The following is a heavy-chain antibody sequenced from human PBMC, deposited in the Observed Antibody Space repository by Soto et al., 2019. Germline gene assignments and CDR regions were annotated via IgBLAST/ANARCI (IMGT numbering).Heavy chain of an antibody. CDR1: GLTFNRYW. D-gene: IGHD2-15*01. CDR3: AREFCSGGNCYTYYSDP. V-gene: IGHV3-74*01. Sequence: PGGSLRLSCAASGLTFNRYWMHWVRHAPGKGLVWVSHINTDGSNTNYADSVKGRFTISRDNAKSTLFLQMNSLRDEDTAVYYCAREFCSGGNCYTYYSDPWGQGIPVTVSS. J-gene: IGHJ5*02. CDR2: INTDGSNT.